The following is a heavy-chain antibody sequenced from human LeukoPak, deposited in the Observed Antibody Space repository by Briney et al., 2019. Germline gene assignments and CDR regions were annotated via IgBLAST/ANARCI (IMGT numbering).Heavy chain of an antibody. CDR3: AKALWFGELDAFDI. J-gene: IGHJ3*02. CDR2: IYHSGST. D-gene: IGHD3-10*01. CDR1: GYSISSGYY. V-gene: IGHV4-38-2*02. Sequence: SETLSLTCTVSGYSISSGYYWGWIRQPPGKGLEWIGSIYHSGSTYYNPSLKSRVTISVDTSKNQFSLKLSSVTAADTAVYYCAKALWFGELDAFDIWGQGTMVTVSS.